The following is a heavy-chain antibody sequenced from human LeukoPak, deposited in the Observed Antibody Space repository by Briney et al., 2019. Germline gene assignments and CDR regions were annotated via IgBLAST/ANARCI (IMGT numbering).Heavy chain of an antibody. V-gene: IGHV1-46*01. J-gene: IGHJ4*02. CDR1: GYTFTSYY. CDR3: ARGLIPRGGDY. CDR2: INPSGGST. D-gene: IGHD3-10*01. Sequence: ASVKVSCKASGYTFTSYYMHWVRQAPGQGLEWMGNINPSGGSTSYAQKFQGRVTMTRNTSISTAYMELSSLRSEDTAVYYCARGLIPRGGDYWGQGTLVTVSS.